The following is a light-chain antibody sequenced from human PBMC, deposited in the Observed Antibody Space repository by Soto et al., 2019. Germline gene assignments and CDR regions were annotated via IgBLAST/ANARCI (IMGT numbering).Light chain of an antibody. Sequence: EIVLTQSPATLSLSPGERATLSCRASQGVSSYLAWYQQKPGQAPRLLIYDASNRATGIPARFSGSGSGTDFTLTISSLEPEDLAVYYCQHYGTSPFTFGPGTKVDIK. V-gene: IGKV3D-11*01. J-gene: IGKJ3*01. CDR1: QGVSSY. CDR2: DAS. CDR3: QHYGTSPFT.